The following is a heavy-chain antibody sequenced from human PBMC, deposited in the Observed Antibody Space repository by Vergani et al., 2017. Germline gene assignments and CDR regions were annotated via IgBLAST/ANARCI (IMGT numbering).Heavy chain of an antibody. V-gene: IGHV3-20*04. Sequence: EVQLVESGGGVVRPGGSLRLSCAASGFTFDDYGMSWVRQAPGKGLESVSGINWNGGSTGYADSVKGRFTISRDNAKNSLYLQMNSLRAEDTALYYCAKDLGTSSGGGWFDPWGQGTLVTVSS. D-gene: IGHD6-6*01. J-gene: IGHJ5*02. CDR2: INWNGGST. CDR1: GFTFDDYG. CDR3: AKDLGTSSGGGWFDP.